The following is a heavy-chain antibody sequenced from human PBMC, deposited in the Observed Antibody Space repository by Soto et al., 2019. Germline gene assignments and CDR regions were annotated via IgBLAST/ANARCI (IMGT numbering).Heavy chain of an antibody. CDR1: GGSLSSGDHS. D-gene: IGHD4-4*01. Sequence: SETLSLTCTVSGGSLSSGDHSWCWIRQPPGKGLEWIGNFYYSGNIYYNPALKSRVLISVDTSSDQFSLKLTSVTAADTAVYYCARLPVDAFDIWGQGTMVT. V-gene: IGHV4-30-4*01. J-gene: IGHJ3*02. CDR2: FYYSGNI. CDR3: ARLPVDAFDI.